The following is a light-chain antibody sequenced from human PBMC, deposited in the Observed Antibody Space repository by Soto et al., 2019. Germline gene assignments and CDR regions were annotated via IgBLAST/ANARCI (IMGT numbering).Light chain of an antibody. CDR1: SSDIGTYNL. CDR3: CASVGRSTFV. CDR2: EVS. J-gene: IGLJ1*01. Sequence: QSALTQPASVSGSPGQSITISCTGSSSDIGTYNLVSWNQQHPGKIPKLLIYEVSERPSGVSDRFAGTKSGNTASLTTSGLQAEDEADYYCCASVGRSTFVFATGTKLTVL. V-gene: IGLV2-23*02.